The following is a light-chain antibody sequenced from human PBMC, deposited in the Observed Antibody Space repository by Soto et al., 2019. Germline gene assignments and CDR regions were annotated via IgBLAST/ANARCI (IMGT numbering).Light chain of an antibody. CDR2: WAS. Sequence: DIVMTQSPDSLAVSLGERATINCKSSQSILYSSNSKNYLAWYQQKPGQPPKLLIYWASTRESGVPDRFSGSGAGTDFTLTISRLEPEDFAVYYCQQYGSSPFTFGPGTKVDIK. J-gene: IGKJ3*01. V-gene: IGKV4-1*01. CDR3: QQYGSSPFT. CDR1: QSILYSSNSKNY.